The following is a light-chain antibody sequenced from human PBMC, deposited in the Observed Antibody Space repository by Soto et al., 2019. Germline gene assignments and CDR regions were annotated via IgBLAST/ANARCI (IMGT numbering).Light chain of an antibody. V-gene: IGKV1-27*01. J-gene: IGKJ1*01. CDR2: AAS. CDR1: QDIDYF. CDR3: QKHNSAPWT. Sequence: DIQMTQSPSSLSASVGDSVTITCRASQDIDYFLAWYQQKPGKVPQLLIYAASTLQSGVPSRFSGSRSGTDFTLTISSLQPEDFATYYCQKHNSAPWTFGQGTKVE.